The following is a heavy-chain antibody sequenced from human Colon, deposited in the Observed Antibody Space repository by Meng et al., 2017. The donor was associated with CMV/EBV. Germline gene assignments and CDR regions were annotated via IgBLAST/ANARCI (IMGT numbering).Heavy chain of an antibody. Sequence: GESLKISRAASGFVLSGYNLNWVRQAPGKGLEWVSSISSDGASRHYSDSVKGRFTISRDIAKSSLYLQMDSLRAEDTAVYYCARDHRGALYDNDAFNIWGQGTMVTVSS. CDR1: GFVLSGYN. V-gene: IGHV3-21*01. D-gene: IGHD5/OR15-5a*01. CDR3: ARDHRGALYDNDAFNI. CDR2: ISSDGASR. J-gene: IGHJ3*02.